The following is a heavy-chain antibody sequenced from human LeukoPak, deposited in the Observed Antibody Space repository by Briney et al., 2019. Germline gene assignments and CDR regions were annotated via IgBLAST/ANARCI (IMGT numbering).Heavy chain of an antibody. J-gene: IGHJ4*02. CDR3: ATDGSGTL. V-gene: IGHV3-49*04. Sequence: GGSLRLSCTVSGFTFGDYAMSWVRQAPGKGLEWVGFIRSKAYGGTTEYAASVKGRFTISRDDSKRIAYLQMNSLKTEDTAVYYCATDGSGTLWGQGTLVTVSS. CDR2: IRSKAYGGTT. CDR1: GFTFGDYA. D-gene: IGHD3-10*01.